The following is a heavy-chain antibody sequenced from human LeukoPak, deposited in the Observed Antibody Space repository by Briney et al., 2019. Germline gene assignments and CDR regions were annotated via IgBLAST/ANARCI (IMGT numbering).Heavy chain of an antibody. CDR2: IKQEGSES. D-gene: IGHD1-26*01. CDR3: ARVGAWDLQRVFDH. J-gene: IGHJ4*02. Sequence: PWGSLRLSCAAAGFTFRDYWMTWVREFPGQGLEGVANIKQEGSESYYVESVKGRFTISRDNAKQSLYLDMASLRVEDTAVYYCARVGAWDLQRVFDHWGQGALVTVSS. V-gene: IGHV3-7*01. CDR1: GFTFRDYW.